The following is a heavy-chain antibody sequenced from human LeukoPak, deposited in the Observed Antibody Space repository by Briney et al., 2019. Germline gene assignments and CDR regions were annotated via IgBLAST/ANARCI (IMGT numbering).Heavy chain of an antibody. D-gene: IGHD2-15*01. CDR1: GFTFSSYG. Sequence: PGGSLRLSCAASGFTFSSYGMHWVRQAPGKGLEWVAFIRYDGSNKYYADSVKGRFTISRDNSKNTLYLQMNSLRVEDTALYYCARDSTQPGPVVVAATYAGFDYWGQGTLVTVSS. V-gene: IGHV3-30*02. CDR3: ARDSTQPGPVVVAATYAGFDY. CDR2: IRYDGSNK. J-gene: IGHJ4*02.